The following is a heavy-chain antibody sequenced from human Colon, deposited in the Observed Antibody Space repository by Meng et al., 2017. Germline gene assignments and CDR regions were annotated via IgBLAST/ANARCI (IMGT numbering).Heavy chain of an antibody. CDR2: VHDSGDT. Sequence: VQLQESGPGFVTPSQTLSLTCVVPGGSISGDGYYWCWIRKHPGKGLELIGYVHDSGDTYYKSSLKSRITISIDTSENQFSLKLKSATAADTAVYYCARDPSNRGAFFDPWGQGTLVTVSS. D-gene: IGHD3-10*01. V-gene: IGHV4-31*11. CDR1: GGSISGDGYY. CDR3: ARDPSNRGAFFDP. J-gene: IGHJ5*02.